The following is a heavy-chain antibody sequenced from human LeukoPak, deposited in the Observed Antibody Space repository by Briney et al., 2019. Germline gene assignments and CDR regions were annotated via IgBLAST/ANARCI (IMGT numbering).Heavy chain of an antibody. J-gene: IGHJ6*02. CDR2: INPNSGGT. V-gene: IGHV1-2*04. CDR1: GYTFTGYY. D-gene: IGHD3-10*01. CDR3: ARDLVGFVTMALVV. Sequence: GASVKVSCKASGYTFTGYYMHWVRQAPGQGLEWMGWINPNSGGTNYAQKFQGWVTMTRDTSISTAYMELSRLRSDDTAVYYCARDLVGFVTMALVVWGQGTTVTVSS.